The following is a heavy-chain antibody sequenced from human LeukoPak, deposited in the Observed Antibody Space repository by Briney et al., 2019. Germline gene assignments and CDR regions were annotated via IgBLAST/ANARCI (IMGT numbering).Heavy chain of an antibody. J-gene: IGHJ4*02. D-gene: IGHD3-9*01. Sequence: GESLKISCKGSGYSFTSYWIGWVRQMPGKGLEWMGIIYPGDSDTRYSPSFQGQVTISADKSISTAYLQWSSLKASDTAMYYCARIWEDYDILTGYYSDWGQGTLVTVPS. CDR3: ARIWEDYDILTGYYSD. CDR2: IYPGDSDT. CDR1: GYSFTSYW. V-gene: IGHV5-51*01.